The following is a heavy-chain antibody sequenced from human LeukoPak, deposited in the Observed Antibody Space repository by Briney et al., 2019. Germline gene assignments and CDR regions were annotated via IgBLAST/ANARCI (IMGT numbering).Heavy chain of an antibody. CDR1: GFTFTKYT. Sequence: GGSLRLSCVASGFTFTKYTMIWVRQAPGKGLEWVSYISRSGSATYFADSVKGRFTFSRDNAKNSMFLQMNSLRGDDTGIYYCARGSEWDLLGSCDYWGQGTPVTVSS. J-gene: IGHJ4*02. D-gene: IGHD1-26*01. V-gene: IGHV3-48*04. CDR2: ISRSGSAT. CDR3: ARGSEWDLLGSCDY.